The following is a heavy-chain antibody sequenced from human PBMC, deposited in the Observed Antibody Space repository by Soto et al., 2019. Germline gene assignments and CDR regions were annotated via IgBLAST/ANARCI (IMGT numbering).Heavy chain of an antibody. CDR1: GGTFRCYA. D-gene: IGHD6-25*01. Sequence: GASVKVSCKASGGTFRCYAISWVRQAPGQGLEWMGGIIPIFGTANYAQKFQGRVTITADESTSTAYMELSSLRSEDTAVYYCAGDQRHYYYYGMGVWGKGTTVTVSS. V-gene: IGHV1-69*13. J-gene: IGHJ6*04. CDR2: IIPIFGTA. CDR3: AGDQRHYYYYGMGV.